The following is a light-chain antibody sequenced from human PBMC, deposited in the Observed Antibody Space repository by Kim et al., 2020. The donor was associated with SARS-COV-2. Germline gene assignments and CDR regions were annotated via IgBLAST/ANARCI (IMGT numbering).Light chain of an antibody. J-gene: IGLJ3*02. CDR2: YDS. CDR3: QVWDSSSDHPWV. Sequence: PGKTARITCGGNNIGSKSVLWYQQKPGQAPVLVIYYDSDRPSGIPERFSGSNSGNTATLTISRVEAGDEADYYCQVWDSSSDHPWVFGGGTQLTVL. V-gene: IGLV3-21*04. CDR1: NIGSKS.